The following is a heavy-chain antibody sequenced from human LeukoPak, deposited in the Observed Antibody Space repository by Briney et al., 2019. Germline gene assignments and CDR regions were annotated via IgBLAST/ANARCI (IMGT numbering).Heavy chain of an antibody. V-gene: IGHV3-23*01. CDR3: ARALDIVATINYYGMDV. Sequence: GGSLRLSCAASGFTFSSYAMSWVRQAPGKGLEWVSVISGSGGSTYYADSVKGRFTISRDNSKNTLYLQMNSLRAEDTAVYYCARALDIVATINYYGMDVWGQGTTVTVSS. CDR2: ISGSGGST. CDR1: GFTFSSYA. J-gene: IGHJ6*02. D-gene: IGHD5-12*01.